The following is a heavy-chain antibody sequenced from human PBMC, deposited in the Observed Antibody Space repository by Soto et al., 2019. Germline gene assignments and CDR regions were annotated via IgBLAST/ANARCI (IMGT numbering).Heavy chain of an antibody. D-gene: IGHD2-15*01. CDR3: AKRRGAGGHFDY. Sequence: DVQLLESGGGLVQPEGSLRLSCAASGFTFSSYAMGWVRQGPGKGREWVAVVSIGGSTHYADSVRGRFTISRDNSKTTLSLQMNRLTAEDTAVYFCAKRRGAGGHFDYWCQGALVTVSS. CDR1: GFTFSSYA. V-gene: IGHV3-23*01. CDR2: VSIGGST. J-gene: IGHJ4*02.